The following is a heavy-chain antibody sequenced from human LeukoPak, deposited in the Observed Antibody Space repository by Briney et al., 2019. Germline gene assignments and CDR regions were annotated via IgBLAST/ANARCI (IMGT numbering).Heavy chain of an antibody. CDR3: ARPRGDGYISGFDY. Sequence: GRSLRLSCAASGFTFSSYAMHGVRQAPGKGLEWVAVISYDGSNKYYADSVKGRFTISRDNSKNTLYLQMNSLRAEDTAVYYCARPRGDGYISGFDYWGQGTLVTVSS. D-gene: IGHD5-24*01. CDR1: GFTFSSYA. V-gene: IGHV3-30*04. J-gene: IGHJ4*02. CDR2: ISYDGSNK.